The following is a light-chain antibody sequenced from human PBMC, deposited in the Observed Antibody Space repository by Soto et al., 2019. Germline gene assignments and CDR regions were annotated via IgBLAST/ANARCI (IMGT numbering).Light chain of an antibody. CDR3: QQYHNWPPWT. Sequence: EIVMTQSPATLSVSPGERATLSCWASQSINVNLAWYQQKPGQAPRLLVYGASTRATGIPARFSGSGSGTEFTLTISGLQSEDFAVYYCQQYHNWPPWTFGQGTKVEIK. V-gene: IGKV3-15*01. CDR2: GAS. J-gene: IGKJ1*01. CDR1: QSINVN.